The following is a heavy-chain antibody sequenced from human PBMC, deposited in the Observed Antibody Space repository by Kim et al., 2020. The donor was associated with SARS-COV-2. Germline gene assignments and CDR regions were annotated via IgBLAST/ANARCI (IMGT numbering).Heavy chain of an antibody. CDR1: GGTFSSYA. CDR2: IIPIFGTA. D-gene: IGHD1-1*01. CDR3: ARRDLQLEPYRRQAANTLSSYYYGMDV. J-gene: IGHJ6*02. V-gene: IGHV1-69*13. Sequence: SVKVSCKASGGTFSSYAISWVRQAPGQGLEWMGGIIPIFGTANYAQKFQGRVTITADESTSTAYMELSSLRSEDTAVYYCARRDLQLEPYRRQAANTLSSYYYGMDVWGQGTTVTVTS.